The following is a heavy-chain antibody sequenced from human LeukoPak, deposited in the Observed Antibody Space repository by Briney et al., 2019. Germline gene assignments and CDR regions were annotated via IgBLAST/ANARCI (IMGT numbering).Heavy chain of an antibody. D-gene: IGHD3-3*01. Sequence: ASVKVSCKASGYTFTSYGISWVRQAPGQELEWMGWNSAYNGNTNYAQKHQGRVTMTTDTSTSTAYMELRSLRSDDTAVYYCARVGTSLYYDFWSGYYSYFDYWGQGTLVTVSS. CDR3: ARVGTSLYYDFWSGYYSYFDY. V-gene: IGHV1-18*01. CDR2: NSAYNGNT. J-gene: IGHJ4*02. CDR1: GYTFTSYG.